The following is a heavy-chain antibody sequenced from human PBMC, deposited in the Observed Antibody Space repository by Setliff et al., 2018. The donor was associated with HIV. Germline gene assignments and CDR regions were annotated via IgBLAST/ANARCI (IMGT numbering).Heavy chain of an antibody. CDR1: GGSISSHY. V-gene: IGHV4-59*11. Sequence: PSETRSLTCTVSGGSISSHYWSWIRQPPGKGLEWIGYIYHSGSTNYNPSLKSRVTISVDTSKNQFFWKLSSVTAADTAVYYCAREGRHYSSAWTFDYWGQGTLVTVSS. CDR2: IYHSGST. J-gene: IGHJ4*02. D-gene: IGHD6-19*01. CDR3: AREGRHYSSAWTFDY.